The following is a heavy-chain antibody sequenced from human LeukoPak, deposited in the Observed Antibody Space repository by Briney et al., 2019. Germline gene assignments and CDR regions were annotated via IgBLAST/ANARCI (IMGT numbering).Heavy chain of an antibody. CDR1: GFPFSSYW. CDR2: IKQDGSEK. V-gene: IGHV3-7*03. J-gene: IGHJ6*02. CDR3: ARGSRGFGEFMDV. D-gene: IGHD3-10*01. Sequence: SGGSLRLSCVASGFPFSSYWMTWVRQAPGKGLEWVANIKQDGSEKYYVDSVKGRFTISRDNAKNSLYLQMNSLRAEDTAVYYCARGSRGFGEFMDVWGQGTTVTVSS.